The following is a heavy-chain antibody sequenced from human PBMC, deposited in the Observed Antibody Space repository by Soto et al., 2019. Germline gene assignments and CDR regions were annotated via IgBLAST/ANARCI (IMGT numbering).Heavy chain of an antibody. CDR3: ARVDGEQLVHPYYYYGMDV. D-gene: IGHD6-13*01. V-gene: IGHV4-31*03. Sequence: QVQLQESGPGLVKPSQTLSLTCTVSGGSISSGGYYWSWIRQHPGKGLEWIGYIYYSGSTYYNPSLKSRVTISVDTSKNQFSLKLSSVTAADTAVYYCARVDGEQLVHPYYYYGMDVWGQGTTVTVSS. CDR1: GGSISSGGYY. CDR2: IYYSGST. J-gene: IGHJ6*02.